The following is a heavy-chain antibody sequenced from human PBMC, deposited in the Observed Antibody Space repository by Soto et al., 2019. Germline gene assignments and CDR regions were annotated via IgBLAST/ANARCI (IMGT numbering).Heavy chain of an antibody. D-gene: IGHD2-2*01. J-gene: IGHJ3*02. V-gene: IGHV3-74*01. CDR3: ARDRAGVGCSSTSCYYSAFDI. CDR2: INSDGSST. Sequence: GSLRLSCAASGFTFSSYWMHWVRQALGKGLVWVSRINSDGSSTSYADSVKGRFTISRDNAKNTLYLQMNSLRAEDTAVYYCARDRAGVGCSSTSCYYSAFDIWGQGTMVTVSS. CDR1: GFTFSSYW.